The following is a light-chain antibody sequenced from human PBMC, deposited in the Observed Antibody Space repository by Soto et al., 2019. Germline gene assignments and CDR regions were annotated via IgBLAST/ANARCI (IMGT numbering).Light chain of an antibody. CDR1: QSIRDY. J-gene: IGKJ1*01. CDR2: AAY. Sequence: DIQMTQYPSSLSASVGDRVTITFRASQSIRDYINWYQQKPGKAPRLLIYAAYSLQSGVPSRFSGSGSVTAFTLTISSLQPDDFATYYCQQTYITPRTFGQGTKVVN. V-gene: IGKV1-39*01. CDR3: QQTYITPRT.